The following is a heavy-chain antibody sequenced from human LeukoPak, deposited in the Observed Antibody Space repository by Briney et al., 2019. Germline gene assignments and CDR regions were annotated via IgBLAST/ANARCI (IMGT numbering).Heavy chain of an antibody. D-gene: IGHD3-10*01. Sequence: ASETLSLTCTVSGGSISSYYWSWIRQPPGKGLEWIGYIYYSGSTNYNPSLKNRVTISVDTSKNQFSLRLSSVAAADTAVYYCARGFGYYGSGQDWGQGTLVTVSS. CDR2: IYYSGST. V-gene: IGHV4-59*01. J-gene: IGHJ4*02. CDR3: ARGFGYYGSGQD. CDR1: GGSISSYY.